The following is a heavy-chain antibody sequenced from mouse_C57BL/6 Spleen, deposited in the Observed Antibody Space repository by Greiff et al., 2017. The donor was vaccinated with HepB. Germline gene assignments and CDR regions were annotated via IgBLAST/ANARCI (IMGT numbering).Heavy chain of an antibody. D-gene: IGHD2-4*01. CDR1: GYTFTSYW. CDR3: ARGYYDYDDYAMDY. J-gene: IGHJ4*01. CDR2: IHPNSGST. Sequence: VKLQQPGAELVKPGASVKLSCKASGYTFTSYWMHWVKQRPGQGLEWIGMIHPNSGSTNYNEKFKSKATLTVDKSSSTAYMQLSSLTSEDSAVYYCARGYYDYDDYAMDYWGQGTSVTVSS. V-gene: IGHV1-64*01.